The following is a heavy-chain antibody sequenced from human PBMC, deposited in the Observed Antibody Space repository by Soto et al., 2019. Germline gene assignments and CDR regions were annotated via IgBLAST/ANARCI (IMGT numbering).Heavy chain of an antibody. CDR3: ASSRRDGYRYRF. V-gene: IGHV1-69*06. D-gene: IGHD5-12*01. Sequence: SVKVSCKASGGTFSSYAISWVRQAPGQGLEWMGGIIPIFGTANYAQKFQGRVTITADKSTSTAYMELSSLRSEDTAVYYCASSRRDGYRYRFWCQGPLLTRST. J-gene: IGHJ4*02. CDR2: IIPIFGTA. CDR1: GGTFSSYA.